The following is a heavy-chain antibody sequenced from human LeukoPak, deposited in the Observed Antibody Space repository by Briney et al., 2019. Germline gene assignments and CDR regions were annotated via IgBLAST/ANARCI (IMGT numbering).Heavy chain of an antibody. CDR2: INPSGGST. V-gene: IGHV1-46*01. CDR1: GYTFTSYY. D-gene: IGHD2-15*01. CDR3: ARDRRGAGYCSGGSCPRWYYFDY. J-gene: IGHJ4*02. Sequence: ASVKVSCKASGYTFTSYYMHLVRQAPGQGLESMGIINPSGGSTSYAQKFQGRVTMTRDTSTSTVYMELSSLRSEDTAVYYCARDRRGAGYCSGGSCPRWYYFDYWGQGTLVTVSS.